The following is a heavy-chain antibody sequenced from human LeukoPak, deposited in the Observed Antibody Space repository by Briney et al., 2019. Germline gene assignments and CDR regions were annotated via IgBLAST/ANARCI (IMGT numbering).Heavy chain of an antibody. D-gene: IGHD2-15*01. CDR1: GFTVSSNY. Sequence: PGGSLRLSCADSGFTVSSNYMRWVRQAPGKGLEWVSIISGSGGSTYYADSVKGRFTISRDNSKNTLYLQMNSLRVEDTALYFCAKVEAFCSGGSCHPAFDYWGQGTLVTVSS. V-gene: IGHV3-23*01. CDR3: AKVEAFCSGGSCHPAFDY. CDR2: ISGSGGST. J-gene: IGHJ4*02.